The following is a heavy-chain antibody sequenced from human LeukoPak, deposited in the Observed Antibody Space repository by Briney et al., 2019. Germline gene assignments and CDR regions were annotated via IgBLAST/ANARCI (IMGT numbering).Heavy chain of an antibody. J-gene: IGHJ4*02. D-gene: IGHD5-24*01. Sequence: AGGSLRLSCAASGFTFSSYAMSWVRQAPGKGLEWVSVISNSGGSTDYADSVKGRFTISRDNSKNTLHLQMNSLRAEDTAVYYCARDLWLQSQRYFDYWGQGTLVTVSS. CDR3: ARDLWLQSQRYFDY. CDR2: ISNSGGST. CDR1: GFTFSSYA. V-gene: IGHV3-23*01.